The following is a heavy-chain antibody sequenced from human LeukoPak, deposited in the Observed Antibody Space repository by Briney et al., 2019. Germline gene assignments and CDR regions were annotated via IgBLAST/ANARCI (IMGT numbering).Heavy chain of an antibody. J-gene: IGHJ4*02. D-gene: IGHD6-6*01. CDR1: GFTFSAYG. CDR2: ISSSSSYI. Sequence: GGSLRLSCAASGFTFSAYGMSWVRQAPGKGLEWVSSISSSSSYIYYADSVKGRFTISRDNAKNSLYLQMNSLRAEDTAVYYCARDLGEVIAAREDFDYWGQGTLVTVSS. CDR3: ARDLGEVIAAREDFDY. V-gene: IGHV3-21*01.